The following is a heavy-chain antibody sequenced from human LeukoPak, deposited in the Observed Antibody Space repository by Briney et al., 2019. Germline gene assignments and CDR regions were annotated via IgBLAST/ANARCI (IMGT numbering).Heavy chain of an antibody. CDR3: ARSDTHHIHSSSWHFDS. Sequence: CETLSLTCSVSGGSIGTNYWSWIRQVPGKGLEWIGYSSYSGSSNYNPSLKSRVTISVDTSKTQFSLYLNSVTAADTAVYYCARSDTHHIHSSSWHFDSWGHGTLVSVSS. J-gene: IGHJ4*01. D-gene: IGHD6-13*01. CDR2: SSYSGSS. V-gene: IGHV4-59*01. CDR1: GGSIGTNY.